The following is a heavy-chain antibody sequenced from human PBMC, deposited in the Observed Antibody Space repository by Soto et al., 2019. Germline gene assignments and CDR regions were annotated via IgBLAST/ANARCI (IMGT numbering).Heavy chain of an antibody. CDR2: ISSSSSYI. CDR3: ARDGSGSYYYYYGMDV. Sequence: GGSLRLSCAASGFTFSSYSTNWVRQAPGKGLEWVSSISSSSSYIYYADSVKGRFTISRDNAKNSLYLQMNSLRAEDTAVYYCARDGSGSYYYYYGMDVWGQGTTVTVSS. D-gene: IGHD3-10*01. CDR1: GFTFSSYS. V-gene: IGHV3-21*01. J-gene: IGHJ6*02.